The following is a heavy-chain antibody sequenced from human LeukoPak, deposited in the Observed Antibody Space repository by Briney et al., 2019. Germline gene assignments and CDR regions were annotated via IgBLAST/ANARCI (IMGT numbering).Heavy chain of an antibody. CDR1: GFTFSGYA. J-gene: IGHJ4*02. CDR3: AKSDGYNDRYYFVS. V-gene: IGHV3-23*01. CDR2: ISGRGDNT. Sequence: PGGSLRLSCAAYGFTFSGYAMSWVRQAPGKGLEWVSGISGRGDNTYYVDSAKGRFTISRDNSKNTLFLQMNSLRAEDTAVYYCAKSDGYNDRYYFVSWGQGTLVTVTS. D-gene: IGHD5-24*01.